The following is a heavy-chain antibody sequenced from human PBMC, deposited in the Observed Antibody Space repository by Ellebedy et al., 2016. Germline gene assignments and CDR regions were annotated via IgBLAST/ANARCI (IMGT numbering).Heavy chain of an antibody. J-gene: IGHJ4*02. CDR3: ARGFIEVAGGSDLDY. CDR1: GYTFTSYS. V-gene: IGHV1-46*01. CDR2: INPSGGST. Sequence: ASVKVSXXASGYTFTSYSMHWVRQAPGQGLEWMGIINPSGGSTSYAQKFQGRVTMTRDTSTSTVYMELSSLRSEDTAVYYCARGFIEVAGGSDLDYWGQGTLVTVSS. D-gene: IGHD6-19*01.